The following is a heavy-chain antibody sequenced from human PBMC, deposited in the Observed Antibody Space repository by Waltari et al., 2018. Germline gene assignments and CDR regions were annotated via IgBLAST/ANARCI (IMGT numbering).Heavy chain of an antibody. CDR1: GYTFTGYY. D-gene: IGHD6-19*01. Sequence: QVQLVQSGAEVKKPGASVKVSCKASGYTFTGYYMHWVRQAPGQGLEWMGRINPNSGETIYAQKFQGRVTMTEDTSTDTAYMELSSLRSEDTAVYYCATRMEYSSGWPLDYWGQGTLVIVSS. CDR3: ATRMEYSSGWPLDY. V-gene: IGHV1-2*06. J-gene: IGHJ4*02. CDR2: INPNSGET.